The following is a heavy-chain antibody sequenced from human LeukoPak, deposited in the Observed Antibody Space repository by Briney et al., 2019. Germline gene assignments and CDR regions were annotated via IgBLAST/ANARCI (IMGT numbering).Heavy chain of an antibody. CDR2: ISYSGTT. V-gene: IGHV4-39*07. Sequence: SETLSLTCSVSGASINVMTNYWGWIRQPPGRGLEWIATISYSGTTYYSPSLQSRVTISADTSKNQFSLNLRSVTAADTAIYYCARDATSSRRFGAWGQGILVTVSS. D-gene: IGHD3-16*01. CDR1: GASINVMTNY. CDR3: ARDATSSRRFGA. J-gene: IGHJ4*02.